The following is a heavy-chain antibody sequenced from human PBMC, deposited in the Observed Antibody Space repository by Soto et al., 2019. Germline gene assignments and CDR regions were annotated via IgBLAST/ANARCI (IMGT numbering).Heavy chain of an antibody. Sequence: PGGSLRLSGTASGVTFNKYAMMWVRQAPGKGLEWVAGILGSGGTYHADSVKGRFTISKDNSLSTLYLQMDFLRADDTAVYYCAKDAVYGDGFWLPESWGQGTLVTVSS. CDR1: GVTFNKYA. CDR3: AKDAVYGDGFWLPES. V-gene: IGHV3-23*01. D-gene: IGHD4-17*01. J-gene: IGHJ5*02. CDR2: ILGSGGT.